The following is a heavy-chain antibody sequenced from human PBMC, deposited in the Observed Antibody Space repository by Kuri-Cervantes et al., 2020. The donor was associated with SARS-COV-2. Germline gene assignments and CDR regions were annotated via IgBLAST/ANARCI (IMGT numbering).Heavy chain of an antibody. CDR2: IYHSGST. D-gene: IGHD6-13*01. CDR1: GGSISSSDSY. J-gene: IGHJ4*02. CDR3: ARLGIAAAGTGDY. Sequence: SETLSLTCTVSGGSISSSDSYWGWARQPPGKGLEWIGSIYHSGSTYYNPSLKSRVTISVDTSKNQFSLKLSSVTAADTVVYYCARLGIAAAGTGDYWGQGTLVTVSS. V-gene: IGHV4-39*07.